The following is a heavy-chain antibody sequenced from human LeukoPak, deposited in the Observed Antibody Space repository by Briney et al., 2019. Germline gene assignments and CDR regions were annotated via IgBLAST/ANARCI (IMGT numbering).Heavy chain of an antibody. CDR2: INPNSGGT. CDR3: ATHNTAMVTHDAFDI. D-gene: IGHD5-18*01. J-gene: IGHJ3*02. V-gene: IGHV1-2*02. CDR1: GYTFTGYY. Sequence: ASVKVSCKASGYTFTGYYMHWVRQAPGQGLGWMGWINPNSGGTNYAQKFQGRVTMTRDTSISTAYMELSRLRSDDTAVYYCATHNTAMVTHDAFDIWGQGTMVTVSS.